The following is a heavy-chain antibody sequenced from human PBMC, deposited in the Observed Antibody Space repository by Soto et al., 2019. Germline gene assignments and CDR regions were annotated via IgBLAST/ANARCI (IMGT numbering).Heavy chain of an antibody. CDR3: ARDLSSGYYGYYYYGMDV. J-gene: IGHJ6*02. D-gene: IGHD3-22*01. V-gene: IGHV1-3*01. CDR2: INAGNGNT. Sequence: ASVKVSCKASGYTFTSYAMHWVRQAPGQRLEWMGWINAGNGNTKYSQKFQGRVTITRDTSASTAYMELSSLRSEDTAVYYCARDLSSGYYGYYYYGMDVWGQGTTVTVSS. CDR1: GYTFTSYA.